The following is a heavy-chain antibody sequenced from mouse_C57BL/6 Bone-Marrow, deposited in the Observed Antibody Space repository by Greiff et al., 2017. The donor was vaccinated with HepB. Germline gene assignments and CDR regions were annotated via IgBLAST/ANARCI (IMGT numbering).Heavy chain of an antibody. V-gene: IGHV3-6*01. J-gene: IGHJ1*03. Sequence: EVQLQESGPGLVKPSQSLSLTCSVTGYSITSGYYWNWIRQFPGNKLEWMGYISYDGSNNYNPSLKNRISITRDTSKNQFFLKLNSVTTEDTATYYCAREGVVDWYFDVWGTGTTVTVSS. CDR1: GYSITSGYY. CDR2: ISYDGSN. D-gene: IGHD1-1*01. CDR3: AREGVVDWYFDV.